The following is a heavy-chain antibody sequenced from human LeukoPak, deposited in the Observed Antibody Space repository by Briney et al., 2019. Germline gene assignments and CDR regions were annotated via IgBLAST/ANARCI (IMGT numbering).Heavy chain of an antibody. V-gene: IGHV3-21*01. Sequence: GGSLRLSCAASGFTFSSYSMNWVRQAPGKGLEWASSISSSSSYIYYADSVKGRFIISRDNAKNSLYLQMNSLRAEDTAVYYCARDSGMTTVTTADYWGQGTLVTVSS. CDR2: ISSSSSYI. CDR3: ARDSGMTTVTTADY. J-gene: IGHJ4*02. D-gene: IGHD4-17*01. CDR1: GFTFSSYS.